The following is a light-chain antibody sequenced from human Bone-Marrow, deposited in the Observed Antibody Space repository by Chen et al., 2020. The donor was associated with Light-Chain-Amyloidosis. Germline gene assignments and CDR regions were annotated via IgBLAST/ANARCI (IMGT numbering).Light chain of an antibody. CDR3: QTWGTGWV. J-gene: IGLJ3*02. CDR2: LNSDGSH. CDR1: SGHSNYA. V-gene: IGLV4-69*01. Sequence: QLVLTQSPSASASLGASVKLTCTLSSGHSNYAIAWHQQQPEKGPRYLMKLNSDGSHSKGDGIPDRFSGASSGAERFLTSSSLQSEHEADYYCQTWGTGWVFGGGTKLTVL.